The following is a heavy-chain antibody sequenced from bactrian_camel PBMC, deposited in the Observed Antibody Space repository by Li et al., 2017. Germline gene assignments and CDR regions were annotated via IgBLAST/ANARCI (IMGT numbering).Heavy chain of an antibody. V-gene: IGHV3S53*01. CDR1: EYTYCTFC. J-gene: IGHJ4*01. Sequence: HVQLVESGGGSVQAGGSLRLSCAASEYTYCTFCMAWFRQAPGKERERVAGIEHDGGAVYGDWVKGRFTISQDNAKNTVLLQMNSLKPEDTAMYYCAADLRSGGSWRRRDNFRHWGQGTQVTVS. CDR2: IEHDGGA. D-gene: IGHD6*01. CDR3: AADLRSGGSWRRRDNFRH.